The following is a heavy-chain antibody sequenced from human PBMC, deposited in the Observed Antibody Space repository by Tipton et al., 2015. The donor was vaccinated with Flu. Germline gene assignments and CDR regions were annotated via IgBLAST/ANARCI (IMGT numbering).Heavy chain of an antibody. D-gene: IGHD6-13*01. CDR1: GFSVSSNY. CDR3: ARVWRSWYSS. V-gene: IGHV3-53*01. CDR2: IYSGGST. J-gene: IGHJ4*02. Sequence: QLVQSGGGLIQRGGSLRLSCGVSGFSVSSNYMTWVRQAPGKGLEWVSVIYSGGSTYSADSVKGRFTISRDNSKNTLYLQMNSLRAGDTAVYYCARVWRSWYSSWGQGTLVTVSS.